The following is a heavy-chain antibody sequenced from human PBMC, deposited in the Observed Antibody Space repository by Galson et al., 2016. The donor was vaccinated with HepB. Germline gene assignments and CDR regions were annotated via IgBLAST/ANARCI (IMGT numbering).Heavy chain of an antibody. Sequence: SLRLSCAASGFTFNNAWMHWVRQAPGKGLEWVGLIRNKTAGETTDYAPPVKGRFTISRDDSKNTLHLQMNSLKTEDTAVYYCTTDLQWFGDLFFDYWGQGILVTVSS. CDR1: GFTFNNAW. J-gene: IGHJ4*02. V-gene: IGHV3-15*05. CDR3: TTDLQWFGDLFFDY. D-gene: IGHD3-10*01. CDR2: IRNKTAGETT.